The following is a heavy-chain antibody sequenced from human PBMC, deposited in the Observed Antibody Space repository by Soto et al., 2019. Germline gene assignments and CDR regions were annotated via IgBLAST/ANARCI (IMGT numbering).Heavy chain of an antibody. D-gene: IGHD3-22*01. CDR2: ISAYNGNT. J-gene: IGHJ3*02. CDR1: GYTFTSYV. CDR3: ARYYDHSDAFDI. Sequence: QVQLVQSGAEVKKPGASVKVSCKASGYTFTSYVITWVRQAPGKGLEWMGWISAYNGNTNYAQKLQGRFTMTTDTSTSAAYMELRRLRSDDTAVYYCARYYDHSDAFDIWGRGTMVTVSS. V-gene: IGHV1-18*04.